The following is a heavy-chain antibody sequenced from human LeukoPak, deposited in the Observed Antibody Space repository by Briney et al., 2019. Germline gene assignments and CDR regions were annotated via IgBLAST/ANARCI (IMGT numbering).Heavy chain of an antibody. CDR1: GFTFSSYS. V-gene: IGHV3-23*01. CDR3: AKNGWLSLGGYYFDY. Sequence: PGGSLRLSCAASGFTFSSYSLTWVRQAPGKGLEWVSLISAGGGSTYYADSVKGRFTISRDNSKNTLYLQMNSLRAEDTAVYYCAKNGWLSLGGYYFDYWGQGTLVTVSS. D-gene: IGHD3-9*01. J-gene: IGHJ4*02. CDR2: ISAGGGST.